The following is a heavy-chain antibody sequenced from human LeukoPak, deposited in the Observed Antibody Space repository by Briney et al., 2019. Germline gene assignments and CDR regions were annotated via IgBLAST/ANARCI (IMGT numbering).Heavy chain of an antibody. J-gene: IGHJ6*03. CDR2: ISSSSSTT. V-gene: IGHV3-48*04. D-gene: IGHD6-13*01. Sequence: GGSLRLSCAASGFTFSSYSMNWVRQAPGKGLEWVSYISSSSSTTYYADSVKGRFTISRDNAKNSLYLQMNSLRAEDTAVYYCARDHSSSWYVRSLYYYYMDVWGKGTTVTVSS. CDR1: GFTFSSYS. CDR3: ARDHSSSWYVRSLYYYYMDV.